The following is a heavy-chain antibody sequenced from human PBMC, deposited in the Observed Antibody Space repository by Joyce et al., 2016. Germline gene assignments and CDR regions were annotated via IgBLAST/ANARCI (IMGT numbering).Heavy chain of an antibody. Sequence: QVQLQQWGAGLLKPSETLSLTCAVYGGAFSGYYWSWIRQPPGKGLEWIGEINHSRSTNYNPSLKSRVTISVDTSKNQFSLKLSSVTAADTAVYYCARRFLTVTGAFDIWGQGTMVTVSS. V-gene: IGHV4-34*01. CDR2: INHSRST. CDR3: ARRFLTVTGAFDI. CDR1: GGAFSGYY. J-gene: IGHJ3*02. D-gene: IGHD4-17*01.